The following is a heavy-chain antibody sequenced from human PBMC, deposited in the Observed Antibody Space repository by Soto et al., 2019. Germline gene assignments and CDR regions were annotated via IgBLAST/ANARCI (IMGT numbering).Heavy chain of an antibody. Sequence: EVQLLESGGGSVQPGGSLRLSCAASGFTFSSYAMSWVRQAPGKGLEWVSAIRGTGSSTNYADSVEGRFTISRDNSKNTLYRQMSSLRAEDTALYYCAKAGGIAVPVTHLDSLGQGTLVSVSS. CDR1: GFTFSSYA. J-gene: IGHJ4*02. CDR2: IRGTGSST. D-gene: IGHD6-19*01. CDR3: AKAGGIAVPVTHLDS. V-gene: IGHV3-23*01.